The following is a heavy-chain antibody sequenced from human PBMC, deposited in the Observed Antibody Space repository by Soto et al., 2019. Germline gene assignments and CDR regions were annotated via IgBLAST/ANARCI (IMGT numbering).Heavy chain of an antibody. Sequence: AVGSLRLSCAASGFTFSSYGMHWVRQAPGKGLEWVAVISYDGSNKYYADSVKGRFTISRDNSKNTLYLQMNSLRAEDTAVYYCAKDWSSGWPPAWFDPWGQGTLVTVSS. D-gene: IGHD6-19*01. J-gene: IGHJ5*02. CDR2: ISYDGSNK. CDR1: GFTFSSYG. CDR3: AKDWSSGWPPAWFDP. V-gene: IGHV3-30*18.